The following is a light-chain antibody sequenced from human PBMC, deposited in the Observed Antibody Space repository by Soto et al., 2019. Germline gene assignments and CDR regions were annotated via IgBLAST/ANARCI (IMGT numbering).Light chain of an antibody. CDR2: GAS. CDR3: QQYNNWRLIT. J-gene: IGKJ5*01. V-gene: IGKV3-15*01. Sequence: EIVMTQSPATLSVSPGERATLSCRASQSVSSNLGWYQQKPGQAPRLLIYGASTRATGIPARFSGSGSGTEFTLTISSRQSEDFAVYYCQQYNNWRLITFGQGTRREIK. CDR1: QSVSSN.